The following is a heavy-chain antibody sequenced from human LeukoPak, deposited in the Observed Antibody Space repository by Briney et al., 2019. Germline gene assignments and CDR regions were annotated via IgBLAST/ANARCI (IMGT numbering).Heavy chain of an antibody. D-gene: IGHD1-20*01. CDR1: GGTFSSYA. Sequence: SVKASCKASGGTFSSYAISWVRQAPGQGLEWMGGIIPIFGTANYAQKFQGRVTITADESTSTAYMELSSLRSEDTAVYYCARDGITGTSGYYYYMDVWGKGTTVTVSS. CDR3: ARDGITGTSGYYYYMDV. J-gene: IGHJ6*03. V-gene: IGHV1-69*13. CDR2: IIPIFGTA.